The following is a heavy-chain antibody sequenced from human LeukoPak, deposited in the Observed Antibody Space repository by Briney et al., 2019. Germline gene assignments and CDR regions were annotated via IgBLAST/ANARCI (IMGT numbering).Heavy chain of an antibody. CDR2: ISTSGTTI. J-gene: IGHJ3*02. V-gene: IGHV3-48*03. Sequence: PGGSLRLSCVASGFTFSSYEMNWVRQAPGKGLEWVSYISTSGTTIHYADSAKGRFTISRDDAKNSLYLQMNSLRAEDTAVYYCARRPYTRSDAPNAFDIWGQGTMVTVSS. D-gene: IGHD1-26*01. CDR1: GFTFSSYE. CDR3: ARRPYTRSDAPNAFDI.